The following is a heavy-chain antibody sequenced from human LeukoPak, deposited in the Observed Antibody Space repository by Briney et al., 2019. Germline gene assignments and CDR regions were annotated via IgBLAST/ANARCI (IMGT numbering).Heavy chain of an antibody. CDR1: GGTFSSYA. J-gene: IGHJ4*02. D-gene: IGHD4-17*01. CDR2: IIPIFGTA. CDR3: AREEGDYGDYVNY. V-gene: IGHV1-69*01. Sequence: ASVKVSCKASGGTFSSYAISWVRQAPGQGLEWMGGIIPIFGTANYAQKFQGRVTITADESTSTAYMGLSSLRSEDTAVYYCAREEGDYGDYVNYWGQGTLVTVSS.